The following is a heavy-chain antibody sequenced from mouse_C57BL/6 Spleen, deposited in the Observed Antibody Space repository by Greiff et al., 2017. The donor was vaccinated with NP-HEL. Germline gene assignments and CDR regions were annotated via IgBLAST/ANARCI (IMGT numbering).Heavy chain of an antibody. CDR2: IYPGSGST. CDR1: GYTFTSYW. J-gene: IGHJ2*01. V-gene: IGHV1-55*01. Sequence: VQLQQPGAELVKPGASVKMSCKASGYTFTSYWITWVKQRPGQGLEWIGDIYPGSGSTNYNEKFKSKATLTVDTSSSTAYMQLSSLTSEDSAVYYGGFITTVVASYYFDYWGQGTTLTVSS. CDR3: GFITTVVASYYFDY. D-gene: IGHD1-1*01.